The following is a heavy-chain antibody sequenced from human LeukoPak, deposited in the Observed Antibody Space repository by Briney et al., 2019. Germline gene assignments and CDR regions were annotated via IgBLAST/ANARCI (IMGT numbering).Heavy chain of an antibody. CDR3: ARRGGDTAVVAYYYYGMDV. CDR2: IKQDGSEK. CDR1: GFTFSSYW. D-gene: IGHD5-18*01. V-gene: IGHV3-7*05. J-gene: IGHJ6*02. Sequence: GGSLRLSCAASGFTFSSYWMSWVRQAPGKGLEWVANIKQDGSEKYYVDSVKGRFTISRDNAKNSLYLQMNSLRAEDTAVYYCARRGGDTAVVAYYYYGMDVWGQGTTVTVSS.